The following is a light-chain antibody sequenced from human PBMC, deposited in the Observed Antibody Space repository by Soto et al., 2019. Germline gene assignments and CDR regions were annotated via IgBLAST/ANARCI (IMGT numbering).Light chain of an antibody. CDR3: QQNNNWPRYT. CDR2: GAS. J-gene: IGKJ2*01. V-gene: IGKV3-15*01. CDR1: QSVSSN. Sequence: EIVMTQSPATLSVSPGERATLSCRASQSVSSNLAGYQQKPGQAPRLLIYGASTRATGIPARFSGSELGTDISHTIDSLQSEDFAVYYCQQNNNWPRYTFDQGTKLEIK.